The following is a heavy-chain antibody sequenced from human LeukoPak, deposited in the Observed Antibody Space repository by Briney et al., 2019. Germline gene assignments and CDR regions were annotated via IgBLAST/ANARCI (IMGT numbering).Heavy chain of an antibody. V-gene: IGHV1-18*01. CDR2: ISAYNVNT. CDR3: ARGDIVVVGPRNVITNFDY. J-gene: IGHJ4*02. Sequence: AVTVSYKSSRYTFTKYGISGLRQAPAQGGEGMGWISAYNVNTNYPQKLQGRVTMTTDTSTSTASMDLRSRTSDATALYYCARGDIVVVGPRNVITNFDYWGQGTPVTVSS. CDR1: RYTFTKYG. D-gene: IGHD2-15*01.